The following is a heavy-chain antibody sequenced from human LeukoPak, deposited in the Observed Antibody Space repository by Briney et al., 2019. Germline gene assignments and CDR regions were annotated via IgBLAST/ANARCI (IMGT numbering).Heavy chain of an antibody. Sequence: PGGSLRLSCAASGFTFSSYNMNWVRKAPRKGLEWVSSITSSSSYIYYADSVKGRFTTSRDNAKNSLYLQINSLRAEDTAVYYCARDPYSGRYGDYYYYYMDVWGKGTTVTISS. CDR3: ARDPYSGRYGDYYYYYMDV. CDR1: GFTFSSYN. D-gene: IGHD1-26*01. CDR2: ITSSSSYI. V-gene: IGHV3-21*01. J-gene: IGHJ6*03.